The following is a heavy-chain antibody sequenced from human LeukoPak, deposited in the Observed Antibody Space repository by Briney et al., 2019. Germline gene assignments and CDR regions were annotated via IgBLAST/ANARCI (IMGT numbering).Heavy chain of an antibody. J-gene: IGHJ4*02. V-gene: IGHV4-38-2*02. CDR1: DSSITSDFY. Sequence: SETLSLTCTVSDSSITSDFYWGWLRQPPGKGLEWIGSFYNSGKTYYKPSLESRVTISMDTSKKQFSLKVSSVTAADTAVYYCAMRGGGRGIAAAGDFDYWGQGILVTVSS. CDR2: FYNSGKT. D-gene: IGHD6-13*01. CDR3: AMRGGGRGIAAAGDFDY.